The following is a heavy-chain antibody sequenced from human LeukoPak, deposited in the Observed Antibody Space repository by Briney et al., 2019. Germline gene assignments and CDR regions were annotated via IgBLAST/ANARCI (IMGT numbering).Heavy chain of an antibody. CDR2: IDPSGGST. CDR1: GYTFTSYY. D-gene: IGHD2-15*01. Sequence: ASVKVSCKPSGYTFTSYYIVWVGQAPGQGIEWMGRIDPSGGSTSYAQQFQGRVTMTRGTSTSTVYMELSSLISEDTAVYYCARNSCSGFDYWGQGTLVTVSS. J-gene: IGHJ4*02. CDR3: ARNSCSGFDY. V-gene: IGHV1-46*01.